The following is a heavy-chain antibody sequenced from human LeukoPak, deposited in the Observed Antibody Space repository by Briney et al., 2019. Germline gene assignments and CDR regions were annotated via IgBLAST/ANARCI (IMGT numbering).Heavy chain of an antibody. Sequence: SVKVSCKASGGTFSSYAISWVRQAPGQGLEWVGGIIPIFGTANYAQKFQGRVTITTDESTSTAYMELSSLRSEDTAVYYCARYVPGGTDYYYYYMDVWGKGTTVTVSS. CDR2: IIPIFGTA. CDR3: ARYVPGGTDYYYYYMDV. D-gene: IGHD3-16*01. V-gene: IGHV1-69*05. CDR1: GGTFSSYA. J-gene: IGHJ6*03.